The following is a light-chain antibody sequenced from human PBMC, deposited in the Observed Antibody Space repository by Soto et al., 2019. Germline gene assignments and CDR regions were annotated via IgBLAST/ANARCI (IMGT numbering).Light chain of an antibody. Sequence: DIPMTQSPSSLSASVGARVTITCRASQGITKYLAWYQQKPGKVPNLLSYTASNLQSGAPSRFSGSGYGTDLTLTISSLQPEDVATYYCQKYNSPPYTFGPGTKVHI. J-gene: IGKJ3*01. CDR2: TAS. V-gene: IGKV1-27*01. CDR1: QGITKY. CDR3: QKYNSPPYT.